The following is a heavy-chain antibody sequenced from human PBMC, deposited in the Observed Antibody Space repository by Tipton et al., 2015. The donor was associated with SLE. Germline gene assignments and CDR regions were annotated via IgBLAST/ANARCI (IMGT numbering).Heavy chain of an antibody. V-gene: IGHV4-34*01. CDR1: GGSFSGYY. D-gene: IGHD6-13*01. J-gene: IGHJ4*02. CDR2: INHSGST. Sequence: TLSLTCAVYGGSFSGYYWSWIRQPPGKGLEWIGVINHSGSTNYNPSLKSRVTISVDTSKNQFSLKLSSVTAADTAVYYCARDFGSSGSFDYWGQRTLVTVSS. CDR3: ARDFGSSGSFDY.